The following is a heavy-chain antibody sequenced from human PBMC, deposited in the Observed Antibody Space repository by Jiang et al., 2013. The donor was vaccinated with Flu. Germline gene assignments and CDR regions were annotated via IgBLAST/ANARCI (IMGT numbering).Heavy chain of an antibody. CDR1: GFTFSRYW. V-gene: IGHV3-7*03. CDR2: INQGGSEK. CDR3: ARDPCNGGGCYGSSDF. D-gene: IGHD2-15*01. Sequence: VQLVESGGGPVQPGGFLRLSCEASGFTFSRYWMSWVRQAPGKGLEWVANINQGGSEKNYVDSLKGRFTISRDNSRNSLYLHMNSLRDEDTAVYYCARDPCNGGGCYGSSDFWGQGTLVTVSS. J-gene: IGHJ4*02.